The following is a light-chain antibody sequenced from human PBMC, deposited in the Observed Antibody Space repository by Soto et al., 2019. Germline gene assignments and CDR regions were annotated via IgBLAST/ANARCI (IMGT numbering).Light chain of an antibody. Sequence: QSALTQPRSVSGSPGQSITISCTGTSSDVGRYDYVSWYQQYPGKAPKFIIYDVNKRPSGVADRFSGSKSGNTASLTISGLQAEDEADYYCCSYAGTYTFEGVFGGGTSSPS. V-gene: IGLV2-11*01. CDR2: DVN. J-gene: IGLJ3*02. CDR1: SSDVGRYDY. CDR3: CSYAGTYTFEGV.